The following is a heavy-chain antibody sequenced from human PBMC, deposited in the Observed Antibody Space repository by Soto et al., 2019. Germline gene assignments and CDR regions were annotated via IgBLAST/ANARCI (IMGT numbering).Heavy chain of an antibody. V-gene: IGHV3-20*01. CDR1: GFTFDDYG. CDR3: AREEDFPRSNWFDP. CDR2: INWNGGST. D-gene: IGHD2-15*01. J-gene: IGHJ5*02. Sequence: GSLRLSCAASGFTFDDYGMSWVRQAPGKGLEWVSGINWNGGSTGYADSVKGRFTISRDNAKNSLYLQMNSLRAEDTALYHCAREEDFPRSNWFDPWGQGTLVTVSS.